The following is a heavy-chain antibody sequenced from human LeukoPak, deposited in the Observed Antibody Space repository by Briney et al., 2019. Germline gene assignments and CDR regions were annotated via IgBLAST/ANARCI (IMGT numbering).Heavy chain of an antibody. CDR1: SASIRSSNYY. J-gene: IGHJ6*03. CDR2: IYYNGNT. V-gene: IGHV4-39*01. CDR3: ARWPRERNRITVTNYYYYMDV. D-gene: IGHD4-11*01. Sequence: SETLSLTCTVSSASIRSSNYYWGWIRQPPGKGLEWIGSIYYNGNTYYNPSLKSRVTISVDTSKNQFSLKLNSVTAADSAVYYCARWPRERNRITVTNYYYYMDVWGRGTTVTVSS.